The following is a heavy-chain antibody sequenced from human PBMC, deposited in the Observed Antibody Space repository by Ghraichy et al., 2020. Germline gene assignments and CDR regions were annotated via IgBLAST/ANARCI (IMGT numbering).Heavy chain of an antibody. CDR1: GFTFGDYA. V-gene: IGHV3-49*04. J-gene: IGHJ4*02. CDR2: IGGRSYGGTT. CDR3: TRWWGGGQSNLDY. D-gene: IGHD2-15*01. Sequence: GGSLRLSCTASGFTFGDYAVTWVRQAPGEGLEWVASIGGRSYGGTTEYAASVKGRFTISRDDSRSIAYLQMNSLKTEDTAVYFCTRWWGGGQSNLDYWGQGTLATVSS.